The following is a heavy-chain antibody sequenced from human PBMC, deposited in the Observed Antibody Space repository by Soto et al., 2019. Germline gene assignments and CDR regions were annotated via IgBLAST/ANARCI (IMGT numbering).Heavy chain of an antibody. J-gene: IGHJ6*02. Sequence: SVKVSCKASGGTFSSYAISWVRQAPGQGLEWMGGIIPIFGTANYAQKFQGRVTITADESTSTAYMELSSLRSEDTAVYYCARVGAGYSSSWYFSYYGMDVWGQGTTVTVSS. D-gene: IGHD6-13*01. CDR2: IIPIFGTA. CDR3: ARVGAGYSSSWYFSYYGMDV. CDR1: GGTFSSYA. V-gene: IGHV1-69*13.